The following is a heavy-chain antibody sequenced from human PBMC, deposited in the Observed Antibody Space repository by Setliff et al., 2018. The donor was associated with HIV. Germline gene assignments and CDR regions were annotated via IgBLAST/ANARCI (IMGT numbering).Heavy chain of an antibody. J-gene: IGHJ4*01. D-gene: IGHD6-19*01. Sequence: SSETLSLTCNVSGDSISSGNYYWGWIRQSPGKGLEWIANIYYSGSTYYNPSLKSRVTISVDTSKNQFSLKLSAVTAADTALYYCARSGALATSTWSPFDYWGHGNQVTVSS. V-gene: IGHV4-39*01. CDR2: IYYSGST. CDR3: ARSGALATSTWSPFDY. CDR1: GDSISSGNYY.